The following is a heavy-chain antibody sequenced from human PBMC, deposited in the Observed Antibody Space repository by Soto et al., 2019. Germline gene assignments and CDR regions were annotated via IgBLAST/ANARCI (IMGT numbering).Heavy chain of an antibody. CDR2: IYYSGTS. Sequence: PSETMSLTCTVAGGSINYDTYYWGWISQPPGKGLEWIGSIYYSGTSSYNPSLESRVTMSVDTSKKQLSLRLRSVTAADTAVYYCARLHCDSPNCVPLDPWGQGTLVTVSS. D-gene: IGHD2-2*01. J-gene: IGHJ5*02. V-gene: IGHV4-39*01. CDR1: GGSINYDTYY. CDR3: ARLHCDSPNCVPLDP.